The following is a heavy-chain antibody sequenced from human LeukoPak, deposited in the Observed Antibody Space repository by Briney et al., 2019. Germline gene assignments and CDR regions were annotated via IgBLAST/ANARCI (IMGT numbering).Heavy chain of an antibody. D-gene: IGHD5-18*01. V-gene: IGHV4-34*01. CDR3: ARDTRYSYGPNWFDP. CDR2: INHSGST. J-gene: IGHJ5*02. Sequence: SETLSLTCAVYGGSFSGYYWSWIRQPPGKGLEWIGEINHSGSTNYNPSLKSRVTISVDTSKNQFSLKLSSVTAADTAVYYCARDTRYSYGPNWFDPWGQGTLVTVSS. CDR1: GGSFSGYY.